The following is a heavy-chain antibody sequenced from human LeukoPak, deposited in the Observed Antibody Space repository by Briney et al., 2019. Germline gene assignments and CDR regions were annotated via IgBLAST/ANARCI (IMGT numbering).Heavy chain of an antibody. J-gene: IGHJ5*02. CDR2: IYHSGST. Sequence: SGTLSLTCAVSGGSISSSNWWSWVRQPPGQGLEWIGEIYHSGSTNYNPSLKSRVTISVDKSKNQFSLKLSSVTAADTAVYYCASSSGWYGRTFDPWGQGTLVTVSS. CDR1: GGSISSSNW. V-gene: IGHV4-4*02. D-gene: IGHD6-19*01. CDR3: ASSSGWYGRTFDP.